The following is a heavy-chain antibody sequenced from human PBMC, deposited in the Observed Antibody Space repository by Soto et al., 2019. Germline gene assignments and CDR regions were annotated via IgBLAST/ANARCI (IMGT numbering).Heavy chain of an antibody. CDR1: GFPFSSYA. D-gene: IGHD3-22*01. V-gene: IGHV3-30-3*01. CDR3: AREPPPYYYDSRGYAYYFDY. CDR2: ISYDGSTK. Sequence: QVQLVESGGGVVQPGRSLRLSCAASGFPFSSYAMHWVRQAPGKGLEWVAVISYDGSTKYYADSVKGRFTISRDNSSKALYLHMKSLRDEDTAVSYCAREPPPYYYDSRGYAYYFDYWCQGTLVIVS. J-gene: IGHJ4*02.